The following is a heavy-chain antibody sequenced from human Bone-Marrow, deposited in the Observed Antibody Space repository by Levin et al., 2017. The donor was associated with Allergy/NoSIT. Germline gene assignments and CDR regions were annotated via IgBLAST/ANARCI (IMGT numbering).Heavy chain of an antibody. Sequence: SVKVSCKAYGGTFSTYTISWVRQAPGQGLEWMGGIIPIFGASNYAQKFQGRVTITADESTSTAYMELSSLTSEDTAVYFCARDFETGELAYWGQGTLVTVSS. D-gene: IGHD3-10*01. J-gene: IGHJ4*02. CDR3: ARDFETGELAY. CDR2: IIPIFGAS. V-gene: IGHV1-69*13. CDR1: GGTFSTYT.